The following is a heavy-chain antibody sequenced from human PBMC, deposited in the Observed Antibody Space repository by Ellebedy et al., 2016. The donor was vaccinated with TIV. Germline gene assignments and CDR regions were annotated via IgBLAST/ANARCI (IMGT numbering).Heavy chain of an antibody. J-gene: IGHJ3*01. CDR1: GFTFSSYA. D-gene: IGHD2-15*01. V-gene: IGHV3-64*01. CDR2: ISSNGGSK. CDR3: ARVLEDIDVYFYMSAFYV. Sequence: GESLKISCAASGFTFSSYAMHWVRQAPGKGPEYVSAISSNGGSKNYANSVKGRFTISSDNSKNTLYLQLGSLRADDMYVYYCARVLEDIDVYFYMSAFYVWGQGTMVTVSS.